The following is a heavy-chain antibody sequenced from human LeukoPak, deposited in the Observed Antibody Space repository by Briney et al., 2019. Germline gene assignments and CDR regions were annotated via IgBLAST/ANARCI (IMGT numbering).Heavy chain of an antibody. CDR3: ARDALRYYGSGNSGLDP. D-gene: IGHD3-10*01. V-gene: IGHV4-4*07. Sequence: SETLSLTCTVSGGSISSYYWSWIRQPAGKGLEWIGRIYTSGSTNYNPSLKSRVTISVDTSKNQFSLKLSSVTAADTAVYYCARDALRYYGSGNSGLDPWGQGTLVTVSS. CDR2: IYTSGST. J-gene: IGHJ5*02. CDR1: GGSISSYY.